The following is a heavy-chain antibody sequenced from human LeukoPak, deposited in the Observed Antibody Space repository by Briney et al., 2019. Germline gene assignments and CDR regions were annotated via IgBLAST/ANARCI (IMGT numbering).Heavy chain of an antibody. D-gene: IGHD1-1*01. J-gene: IGHJ4*02. CDR3: ATGGTKTATGRMGY. V-gene: IGHV3-30*03. CDR2: ISYDGSNK. Sequence: PGGSLRLSCAASGFTFSNYSMHWVRQAPGKGREWVAVISYDGSNKNYADSVEGRFTISRDNSKNTYLQMNSLRPEDTAVYYCATGGTKTATGRMGYWGQGTLVTVSS. CDR1: GFTFSNYS.